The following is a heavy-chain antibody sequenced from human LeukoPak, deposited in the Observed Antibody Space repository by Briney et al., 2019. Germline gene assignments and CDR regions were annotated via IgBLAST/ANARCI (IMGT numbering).Heavy chain of an antibody. D-gene: IGHD3-22*01. V-gene: IGHV4-34*01. CDR1: GGSFSGHY. CDR2: INHSKNT. Sequence: SETLSLTCAVHGGSFSGHYWSWIRQPPGKGLEWIGEINHSKNTKYNPSLKSRVTISVDTSKNQFSLKLSSVTGADTAVYYCARGRDRGPDSSGIWGLKGTSYMDVGAKGTTVTVSS. CDR3: ARGRDRGPDSSGIWGLKGTSYMDV. J-gene: IGHJ6*03.